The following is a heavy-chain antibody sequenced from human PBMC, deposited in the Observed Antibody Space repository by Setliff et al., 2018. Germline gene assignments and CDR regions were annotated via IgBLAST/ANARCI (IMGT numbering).Heavy chain of an antibody. J-gene: IGHJ4*02. CDR3: ARTCSGSGCYAGLES. Sequence: GSLRLSCAASGFTFSTYRMHWVRQAPGKGLEWVAVIWDDGGNKYHADSVKGRFTISRDNSKNTLYLQMDSLRPEDTAVYYCARTCSGSGCYAGLESWGQGTPVTVSS. CDR2: IWDDGGNK. CDR1: GFTFSTYR. V-gene: IGHV3-33*08. D-gene: IGHD2-15*01.